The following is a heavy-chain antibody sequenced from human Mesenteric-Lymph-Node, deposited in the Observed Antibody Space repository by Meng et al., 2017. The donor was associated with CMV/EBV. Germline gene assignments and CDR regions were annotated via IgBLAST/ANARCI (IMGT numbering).Heavy chain of an antibody. CDR1: GFTLSDYP. CDR2: ITAKVYGGTA. CDR3: ARRELLGAPNYYYAMDV. V-gene: IGHV3-49*04. J-gene: IGHJ6*02. D-gene: IGHD1-26*01. Sequence: GESRKISCTASGFTLSDYPMSWVRQAPGKGLEWVGFITAKVYGGTAQYAASVKGRFTISRDDSKSIAYLQINSLKTEDTAVYYCARRELLGAPNYYYAMDVWGQGTTVTVSS.